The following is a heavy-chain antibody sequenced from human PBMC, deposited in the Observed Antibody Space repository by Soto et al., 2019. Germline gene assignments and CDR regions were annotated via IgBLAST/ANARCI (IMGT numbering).Heavy chain of an antibody. CDR2: ISYDGGLQ. J-gene: IGHJ4*02. V-gene: IGHV3-30*03. CDR1: GFTFTSYG. Sequence: QAHLVESGGGVVQPGGSLRLSCAASGFTFTSYGMHWVRQAPGTRLEWVAVISYDGGLQHYADSVKGRFTISRDNSKNMVLLQMNSLRAEDTAVYYWVSDRGYGHASVPYSWGQGTLVSVSS. D-gene: IGHD5-18*01. CDR3: VSDRGYGHASVPYS.